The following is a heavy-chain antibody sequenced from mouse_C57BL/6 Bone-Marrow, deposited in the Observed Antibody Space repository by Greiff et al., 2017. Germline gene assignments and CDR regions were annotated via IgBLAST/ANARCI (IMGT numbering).Heavy chain of an antibody. J-gene: IGHJ4*01. V-gene: IGHV1-64*01. CDR2: IHPNSGST. CDR1: GYTFTSYW. Sequence: VQLQQPGAELVKPGASVKLSCKASGYTFTSYWMHWVKQRPGQGLEWIGMIHPNSGSTNYNEKFKSKATLTVDKSSSTAYMQLSSLTSEDSAVYYYARRSCGYYYAMDDWGQGASVTVAS. CDR3: ARRSCGYYYAMDD.